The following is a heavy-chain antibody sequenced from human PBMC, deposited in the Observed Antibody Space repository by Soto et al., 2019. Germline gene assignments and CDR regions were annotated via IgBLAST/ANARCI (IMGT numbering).Heavy chain of an antibody. CDR2: IDPSDSYT. CDR3: ARDYYGYYGMDV. CDR1: GYSFTIYW. J-gene: IGHJ6*02. D-gene: IGHD1-26*01. Sequence: PGESLKISCKGSGYSFTIYWISWVRQMPGKGLEWMGRIDPSDSYTNYSPSFQGHVTISADKSISTAYLQWSSLKASDTAMYYCARDYYGYYGMDVWGQGTTVTVSS. V-gene: IGHV5-10-1*01.